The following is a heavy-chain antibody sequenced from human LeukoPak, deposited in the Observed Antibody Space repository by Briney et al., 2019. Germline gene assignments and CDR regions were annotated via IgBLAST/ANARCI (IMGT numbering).Heavy chain of an antibody. Sequence: GGSLRLSCAASGFPFSSYAMHWVRQAPGKGLEWVAVIWYDGSNKFYADSVKGRFTISRDNSKNTLYLQVNSLRADDTAVYYCARDALVQLQRESYFDYWGQGTLVTVSS. CDR1: GFPFSSYA. J-gene: IGHJ4*02. D-gene: IGHD5-24*01. CDR3: ARDALVQLQRESYFDY. V-gene: IGHV3-33*01. CDR2: IWYDGSNK.